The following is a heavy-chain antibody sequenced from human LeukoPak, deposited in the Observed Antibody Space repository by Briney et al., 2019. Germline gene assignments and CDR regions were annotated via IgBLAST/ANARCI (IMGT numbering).Heavy chain of an antibody. CDR2: IYYSGSS. CDR3: APGYTYYYDKDWFDP. V-gene: IGHV4-30-4*01. CDR1: GGSISSGDYY. Sequence: PSQTLSLTCTVSGGSISSGDYYWSWIRQPPGKGLEWIGYIYYSGSSYYNPSLKSRVTISGDTSKNQFSLKLSSVTAADTAVYYCAPGYTYYYDKDWFDPWGPEPWSPSPQ. D-gene: IGHD3-22*01. J-gene: IGHJ5*02.